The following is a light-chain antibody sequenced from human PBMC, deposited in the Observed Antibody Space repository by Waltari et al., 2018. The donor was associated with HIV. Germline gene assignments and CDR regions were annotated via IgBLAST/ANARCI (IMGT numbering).Light chain of an antibody. CDR3: QSYDNSVSDSVV. CDR2: GAN. J-gene: IGLJ3*02. Sequence: QSVLTQPPSVSGAPGQRVTISCTGSSNIGAGYDLQWYQQLPGTAPKLLIYGANNRPSGVPDRFSGSKSGASASLAIAGLQAEDEADYYCQSYDNSVSDSVVFGGGTKVTVL. V-gene: IGLV1-40*01. CDR1: SSNIGAGYD.